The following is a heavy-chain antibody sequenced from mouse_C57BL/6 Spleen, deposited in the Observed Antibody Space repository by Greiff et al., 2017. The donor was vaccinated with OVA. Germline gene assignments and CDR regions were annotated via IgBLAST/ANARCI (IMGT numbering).Heavy chain of an antibody. J-gene: IGHJ3*01. Sequence: DVKLVESGGGLVKPGGSLKLSCAASGFTFSDYGMHWVRQAPEKGLEWVAYISSGSSTIYYADTVKGRFTISRDNAKNTLFLQMTSLRSEDTAMYYCARDTFAYWGQGTLVTVSA. CDR3: ARDTFAY. CDR1: GFTFSDYG. CDR2: ISSGSSTI. V-gene: IGHV5-17*01.